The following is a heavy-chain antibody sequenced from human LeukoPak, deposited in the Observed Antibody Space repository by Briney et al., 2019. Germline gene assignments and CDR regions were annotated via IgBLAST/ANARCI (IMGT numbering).Heavy chain of an antibody. Sequence: ASVKVSCKVSGYTLTELSMHWVRQAPGKGLEWMGGFDPEDGETIYAQKFQGRVTMTEDTFTDTAYMELSSLRSEDTAVYYCATVCSSTSCYYGMDVWGQGTTVTVSS. CDR3: ATVCSSTSCYYGMDV. V-gene: IGHV1-24*01. J-gene: IGHJ6*02. CDR2: FDPEDGET. CDR1: GYTLTELS. D-gene: IGHD2-2*01.